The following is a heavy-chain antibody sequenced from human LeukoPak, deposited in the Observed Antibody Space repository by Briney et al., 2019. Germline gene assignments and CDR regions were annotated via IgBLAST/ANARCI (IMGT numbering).Heavy chain of an antibody. V-gene: IGHV4-4*07. CDR3: ARDLGDSSGYYRYYYYYYYMDD. CDR2: IYTSGST. D-gene: IGHD3-22*01. Sequence: TASETPSLTCTVSGGSISSYYWRWIRQPAGKGLEWIGRIYTSGSTNYNPSLKSRVTMSVDTSKNQFSLKLSSVTAADTAVYYCARDLGDSSGYYRYYYYYYYMDDWGKGTTVTVSS. CDR1: GGSISSYY. J-gene: IGHJ6*03.